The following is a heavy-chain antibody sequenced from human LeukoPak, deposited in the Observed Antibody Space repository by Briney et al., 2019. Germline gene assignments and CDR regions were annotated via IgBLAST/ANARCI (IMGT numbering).Heavy chain of an antibody. CDR1: GFTFTDFY. D-gene: IGHD5-18*01. CDR3: AKLGVQLWFFDY. J-gene: IGHJ4*02. CDR2: TSPTSSYM. V-gene: IGHV3-21*04. Sequence: GGSLRLSCAASGFTFTDFYMNWVRQAPGKGLEWVSWTSPTSSYMYYADSVKGRFTISRDNSKNTLYLQMNSLRAEDTAVYYCAKLGVQLWFFDYWGQGTLVTVSS.